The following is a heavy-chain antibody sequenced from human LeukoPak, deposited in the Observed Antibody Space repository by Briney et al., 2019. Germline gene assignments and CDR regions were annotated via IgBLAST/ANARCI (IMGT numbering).Heavy chain of an antibody. J-gene: IGHJ4*02. CDR1: GGSISSGSYY. CDR2: VYTSGST. V-gene: IGHV4-61*02. Sequence: SQTLSLTCTVSGGSISSGSYYWSWIRQPAGKGLEWIGRVYTSGSTNYNPSLKSRVTLSVDTSKNQFSLKLSSVTAADTAVYYCARDRYGSGTAFDYWGQGTLVTVSS. CDR3: ARDRYGSGTAFDY. D-gene: IGHD3-10*01.